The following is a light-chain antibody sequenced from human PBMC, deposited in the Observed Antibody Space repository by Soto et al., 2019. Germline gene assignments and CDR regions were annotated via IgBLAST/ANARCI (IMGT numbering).Light chain of an antibody. J-gene: IGKJ1*01. CDR3: QQHGTSPPSWT. CDR2: GAS. CDR1: QSVTSNY. Sequence: ETVLTQSPGTLSLSPGERATLFCRASQSVTSNYLAWYQQKPGQAPRLLLYGASSRATGIPDRLSGSGSGTDFTLPISRLEPEDFAVYYCQQHGTSPPSWTFGQGTKVEIK. V-gene: IGKV3-20*01.